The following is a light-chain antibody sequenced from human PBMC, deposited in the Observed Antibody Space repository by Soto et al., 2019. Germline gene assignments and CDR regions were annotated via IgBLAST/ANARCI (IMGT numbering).Light chain of an antibody. CDR2: DIF. J-gene: IGKJ4*01. CDR3: QQYNSWPLT. CDR1: QSVGSD. V-gene: IGKV3D-15*01. Sequence: ITMCPSNLSATPGESETLSCGASQSVGSDLAWYQQKPGQAPRLLIYDIFTWATGVPTRVSGSGSGTEFTLTISSLQSEDFAVYYCQQYNSWPLTFGGGTKVDIK.